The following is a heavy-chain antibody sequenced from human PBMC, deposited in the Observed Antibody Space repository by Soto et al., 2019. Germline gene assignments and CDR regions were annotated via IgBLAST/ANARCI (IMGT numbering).Heavy chain of an antibody. CDR2: TYYRSKWYN. Sequence: PSQPLTHTCRISGDSISKNRAAWDWIRPSPSRGLEWLGRTYYRSKWYNDYAVSVTSRITINPDTSKNQFSLQLRSVTPDDTAVYYCARDASPTTDAFDVWGQGTMVTVSS. D-gene: IGHD3-16*01. CDR1: GDSISKNRAA. J-gene: IGHJ3*01. CDR3: ARDASPTTDAFDV. V-gene: IGHV6-1*01.